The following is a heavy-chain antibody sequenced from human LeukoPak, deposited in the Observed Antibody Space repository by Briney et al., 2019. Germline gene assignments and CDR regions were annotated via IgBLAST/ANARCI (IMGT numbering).Heavy chain of an antibody. CDR1: GFTFSSYS. Sequence: KPGGSLRLSCAASGFTFSSYSMNWVRQAPGKGLEWVSSISSSSSYIYYADSVKGRFTISRDNAKNSLYLQMNSLRAEDTAVYYCARDSYDYGSGSSTFDYWGQGTLVTVSS. J-gene: IGHJ4*02. CDR3: ARDSYDYGSGSSTFDY. V-gene: IGHV3-21*01. D-gene: IGHD3-10*01. CDR2: ISSSSSYI.